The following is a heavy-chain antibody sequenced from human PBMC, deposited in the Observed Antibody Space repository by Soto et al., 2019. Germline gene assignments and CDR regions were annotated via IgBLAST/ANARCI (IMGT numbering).Heavy chain of an antibody. CDR1: GFTFSNAW. J-gene: IGHJ6*02. CDR3: TTGIAAAGKFSFYYCYGKDV. Sequence: PGGSLRLSCAASGFTFSNAWMSWVRQAPGKGLEWVGRIKSKTDGGTTDYAAPVKGRFTISRDDSKSTLYLQMNSLKTEDTAVYYCTTGIAAAGKFSFYYCYGKDVWGQGTTVTVPS. D-gene: IGHD6-13*01. V-gene: IGHV3-15*01. CDR2: IKSKTDGGTT.